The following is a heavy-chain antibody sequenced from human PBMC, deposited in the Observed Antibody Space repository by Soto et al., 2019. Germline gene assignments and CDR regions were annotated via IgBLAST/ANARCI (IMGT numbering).Heavy chain of an antibody. CDR3: ARRWGTSFDF. CDR1: GGSISSYY. J-gene: IGHJ4*02. Sequence: SETLSLTCTVSGGSISSYYLSWIRQPPGKGLEWIGYIYYSGSTNYNPSLKSRVTISVDTSKNQFSLKLSSVTAADTAVYYCARRWGTSFDFWGQGTLVTVSS. D-gene: IGHD7-27*01. V-gene: IGHV4-59*01. CDR2: IYYSGST.